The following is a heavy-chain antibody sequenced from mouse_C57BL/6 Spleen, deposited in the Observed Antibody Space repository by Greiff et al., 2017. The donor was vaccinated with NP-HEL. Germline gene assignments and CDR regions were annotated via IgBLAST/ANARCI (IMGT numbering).Heavy chain of an antibody. D-gene: IGHD1-1*01. V-gene: IGHV3-6*01. CDR2: ISYDGSN. Sequence: EVQLQQSGPGLVKPSQSLSLTCSVTGYSITSGYYWNWIRQFPGNKLEWMGYISYDGSNNYNPSLKNRISITRDTSKNQFFLKLNSVTTEDTATYYGAREGDYYGSSYGVWGQSTTLTVSS. J-gene: IGHJ2*01. CDR1: GYSITSGYY. CDR3: AREGDYYGSSYGV.